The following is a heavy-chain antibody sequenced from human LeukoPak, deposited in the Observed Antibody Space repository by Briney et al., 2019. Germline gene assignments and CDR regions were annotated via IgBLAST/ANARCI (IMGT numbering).Heavy chain of an antibody. CDR1: GGSITGFY. D-gene: IGHD5-18*01. CDR2: IYYTGST. CDR3: ARAAPCWDTSMVTEFDY. Sequence: SETLSLTCTVSGGSITGFYWSWIRQPPGKGLEWIGYIYYTGSTMYNPSLKSRVTMSVDTYKNQSSLNLSSVTAADTAVYYCARAAPCWDTSMVTEFDYWGQGTLVTVSS. V-gene: IGHV4-59*13. J-gene: IGHJ4*02.